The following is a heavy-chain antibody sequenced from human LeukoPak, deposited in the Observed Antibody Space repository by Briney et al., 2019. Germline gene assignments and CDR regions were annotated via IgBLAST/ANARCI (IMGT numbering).Heavy chain of an antibody. Sequence: GASVKVSCKASEDTFSVYYMHWVRQAPGQGLEWMGWINPNSGGTNYAQKFQGRVTMTTDTSTSTAYMELRSLRSDDTAMYYCARDIKRSRARWENLGFDPWGQGTLVTVSS. CDR1: EDTFSVYY. CDR2: INPNSGGT. CDR3: ARDIKRSRARWENLGFDP. V-gene: IGHV1-2*02. J-gene: IGHJ5*02. D-gene: IGHD1-14*01.